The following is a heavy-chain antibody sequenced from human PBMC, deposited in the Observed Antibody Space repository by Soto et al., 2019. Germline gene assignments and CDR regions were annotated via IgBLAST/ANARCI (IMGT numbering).Heavy chain of an antibody. J-gene: IGHJ6*02. Sequence: SVKVSCKASGGTFSSYAISWVRQAPGQGLEWMGGTIPIFGTANYAQKFQGRVTITADESTSTAYMELSSLRSEDTAVYYCARDVSRVKIFGGPGPEDYGMDVWGQGTTVTVSS. CDR3: ARDVSRVKIFGGPGPEDYGMDV. CDR1: GGTFSSYA. CDR2: TIPIFGTA. D-gene: IGHD3-3*01. V-gene: IGHV1-69*13.